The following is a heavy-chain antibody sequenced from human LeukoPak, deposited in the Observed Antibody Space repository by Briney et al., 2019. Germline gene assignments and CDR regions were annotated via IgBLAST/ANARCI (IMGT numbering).Heavy chain of an antibody. J-gene: IGHJ4*02. V-gene: IGHV3-48*03. CDR3: ARADENFDF. CDR1: GFTFSSYE. Sequence: PGGSLRLSCAASGFTFSSYETIWVRQAPGKGLEWVSYISSSGSTKYYADSVKGRFTISRDNAKNSLYLQMSSLRADDTAVYYCARADENFDFWGQGTQVTVSS. CDR2: ISSSGSTK.